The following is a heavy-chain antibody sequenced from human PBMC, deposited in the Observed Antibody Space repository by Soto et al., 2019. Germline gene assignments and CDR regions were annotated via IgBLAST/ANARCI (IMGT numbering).Heavy chain of an antibody. D-gene: IGHD3-10*01. J-gene: IGHJ5*02. V-gene: IGHV4-34*01. Sequence: ASETLSLTCAVDGGSFSGYFWTWIRQPPGKGLEWIGEINHSGSTNYNPSLKSRVTISLDPSENHFSLSLTAVSAADTAVYYCAREGEKVWFDPWGQGTLVTVSS. CDR2: INHSGST. CDR3: AREGEKVWFDP. CDR1: GGSFSGYF.